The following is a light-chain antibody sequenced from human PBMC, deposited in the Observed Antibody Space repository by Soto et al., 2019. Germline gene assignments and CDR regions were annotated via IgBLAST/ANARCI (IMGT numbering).Light chain of an antibody. J-gene: IGLJ3*02. CDR2: LNSDGSH. CDR3: QTWGTGVFWV. CDR1: SGHSTYA. Sequence: QSALTQSPSASASLGASVKLTCTLSSGHSTYAIAWHQQQPEKGPRYLMKLNSDGSHNKGDGIPDRFSGSSSGAERYLTISSLQSEDEADYYCQTWGTGVFWVFGGGTKLTVL. V-gene: IGLV4-69*02.